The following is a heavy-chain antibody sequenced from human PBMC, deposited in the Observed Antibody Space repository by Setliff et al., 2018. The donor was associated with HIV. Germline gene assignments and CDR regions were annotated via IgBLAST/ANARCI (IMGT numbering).Heavy chain of an antibody. J-gene: IGHJ3*01. V-gene: IGHV1-2*06. CDR1: GYTFTAYY. D-gene: IGHD1-26*01. CDR2: IHPNTGGT. CDR3: AKQGYSDSLYAFDV. Sequence: ASVKVSCKTSGYTFTAYYIYWVRQAPGHGLELMGRIHPNTGGTNYLQEFQGRVTITRDTSMSTVYMVLTGLTSDDTAVYYCAKQGYSDSLYAFDVWGQGTVVTVSS.